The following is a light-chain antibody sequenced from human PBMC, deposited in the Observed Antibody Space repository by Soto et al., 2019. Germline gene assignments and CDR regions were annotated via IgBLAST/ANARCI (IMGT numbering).Light chain of an antibody. J-gene: IGKJ4*01. V-gene: IGKV1-16*01. CDR2: ETS. CDR1: QGINNY. Sequence: DIQLTQSPSSLSASVGDRVTITCRASQGINNYLAWFQQKPGKAPKSLIYETSILQSGVPWRFGGGGSGTHFTLTISSLQPEDIATYYCLQYDTYPVLFGGGTTVEI. CDR3: LQYDTYPVL.